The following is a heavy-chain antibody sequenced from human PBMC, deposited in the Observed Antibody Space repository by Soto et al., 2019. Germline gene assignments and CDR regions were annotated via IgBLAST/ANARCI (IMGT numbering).Heavy chain of an antibody. CDR3: AKDEYSSSPRDFDY. D-gene: IGHD6-6*01. V-gene: IGHV3-30*18. J-gene: IGHJ4*02. Sequence: PGGSLRLSCAASGFTFISYGMHWVLQAPGKGLEWVAVISYDGSNKYYADSVKGRFTISRDNSKNTLYLQMNSLRAEDTAVYYCAKDEYSSSPRDFDYWGQGTLVTVSS. CDR2: ISYDGSNK. CDR1: GFTFISYG.